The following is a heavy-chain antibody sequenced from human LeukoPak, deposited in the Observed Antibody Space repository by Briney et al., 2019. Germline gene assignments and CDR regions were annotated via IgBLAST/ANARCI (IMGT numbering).Heavy chain of an antibody. D-gene: IGHD3-3*01. J-gene: IGHJ4*02. Sequence: AGGSLRLSCTASGFTFSSYAMSWVRQAPGKGLEWVSAISGSGGSTYYADSVKGRFTISRDNSRNTLYLQMNSLRAEDTAVYYCTNYDFWSGYYHTVTTPDYWGQGTLVTVSS. CDR3: TNYDFWSGYYHTVTTPDY. CDR2: ISGSGGST. CDR1: GFTFSSYA. V-gene: IGHV3-23*01.